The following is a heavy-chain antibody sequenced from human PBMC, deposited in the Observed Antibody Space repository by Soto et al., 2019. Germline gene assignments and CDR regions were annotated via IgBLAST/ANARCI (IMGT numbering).Heavy chain of an antibody. J-gene: IGHJ5*02. Sequence: GASVKVSCKASGHTLTSHYIHWVRQAPGQGLEWMGIISPSGGSTSYAQKFQGRVTMTKDTSTSTVYMELSSLRSEDTAVYYCARRDCSSGSCLGLDPWGQGTLVTVS. D-gene: IGHD2-15*01. CDR3: ARRDCSSGSCLGLDP. CDR1: GHTLTSHY. V-gene: IGHV1-46*03. CDR2: ISPSGGST.